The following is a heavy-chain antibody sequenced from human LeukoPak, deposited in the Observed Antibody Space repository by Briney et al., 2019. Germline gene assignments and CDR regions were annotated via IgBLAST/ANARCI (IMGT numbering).Heavy chain of an antibody. Sequence: PSGTLSFTCVVSGDFIKYGYWWSWVRQAPGKGLEWIGEIHHDGNTNYNPSLKSRVTISVNTSKNQFSLRVTSVSAADTAIYYCGRNAAYCLDYWGQGSLVTVSS. V-gene: IGHV4-4*02. J-gene: IGHJ4*02. D-gene: IGHD1-26*01. CDR3: GRNAAYCLDY. CDR2: IHHDGNT. CDR1: GDFIKYGYW.